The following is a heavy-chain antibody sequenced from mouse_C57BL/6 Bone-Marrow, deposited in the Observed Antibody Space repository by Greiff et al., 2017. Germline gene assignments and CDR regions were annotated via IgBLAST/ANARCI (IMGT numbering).Heavy chain of an antibody. CDR1: GYAFSSYW. Sequence: QVQLQQSGAELVKPGASVKISCKASGYAFSSYWMNWVKQRPGKGLEWIGQIYPGDGDTNYNGKFKGKATLTADKSSSTAYMQLSSLTSEDSAVYFCARRGNYYGSSYPYYFDYWGQGTTLTVSS. CDR3: ARRGNYYGSSYPYYFDY. J-gene: IGHJ2*01. V-gene: IGHV1-80*01. D-gene: IGHD1-1*01. CDR2: IYPGDGDT.